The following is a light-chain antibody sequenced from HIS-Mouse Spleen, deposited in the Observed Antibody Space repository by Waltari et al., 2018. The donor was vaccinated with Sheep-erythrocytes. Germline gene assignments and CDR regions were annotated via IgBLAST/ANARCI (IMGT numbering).Light chain of an antibody. Sequence: QSALTQPASVSGSPGQSSTIPCTGTSSDGGSYNLVSWYQKHPGKAPKLMIYEGSKRPSGVSNRFSGSKSGNTASLTISGLQAEDEADYYCCSYAGSSTPWVFGGGTKLTVL. CDR3: CSYAGSSTPWV. CDR1: SSDGGSYNL. J-gene: IGLJ3*02. CDR2: EGS. V-gene: IGLV2-23*01.